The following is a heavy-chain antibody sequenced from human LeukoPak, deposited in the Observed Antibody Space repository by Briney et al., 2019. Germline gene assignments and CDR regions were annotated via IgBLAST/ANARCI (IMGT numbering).Heavy chain of an antibody. V-gene: IGHV3-23*01. Sequence: GGSLRLSCAASGFTFSSYAMSWVRQAPEKGLEWVSAISGSGGSTYYADSVKGRFTISRDNSKNTLYLQMNSLRAEDTAVYYCAKRGAVTDRTTTPDYWGQGTLVTVSS. CDR3: AKRGAVTDRTTTPDY. CDR1: GFTFSSYA. J-gene: IGHJ4*02. CDR2: ISGSGGST. D-gene: IGHD2-21*02.